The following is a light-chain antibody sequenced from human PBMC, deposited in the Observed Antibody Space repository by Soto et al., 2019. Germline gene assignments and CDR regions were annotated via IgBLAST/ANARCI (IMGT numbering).Light chain of an antibody. CDR2: AAS. V-gene: IGKV3-15*01. CDR3: QEYSKWPLFT. CDR1: QSVSTN. J-gene: IGKJ3*01. Sequence: EIVVTQSPGILSVSPGDRATLSCRASQSVSTNLAWYQQKPGQAPTLLIYAASTRATDIPARFTGSGSGTDFTLTISCLQSEDFAVYYCQEYSKWPLFTFGPGTRVDIK.